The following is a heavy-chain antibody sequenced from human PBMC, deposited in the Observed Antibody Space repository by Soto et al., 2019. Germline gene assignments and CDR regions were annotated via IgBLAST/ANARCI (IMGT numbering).Heavy chain of an antibody. CDR3: ARLRIAASVRPFDY. D-gene: IGHD6-6*01. V-gene: IGHV4-34*01. J-gene: IGHJ4*01. CDR1: GGSFSGYY. CDR2: INHSGST. Sequence: QVQLQQWGAGLLKPSETLYLTCAVYGGSFSGYYWSWIRQPPGKGLEWIGEINHSGSTNYNPSLKSQVTKSVDTSNNQFSLKLSSVTAADTAVYYCARLRIAASVRPFDYWGHGTLVTVSS.